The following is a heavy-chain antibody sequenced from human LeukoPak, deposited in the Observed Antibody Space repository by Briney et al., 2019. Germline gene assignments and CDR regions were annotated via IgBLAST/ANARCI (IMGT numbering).Heavy chain of an antibody. Sequence: SETLSLTCTVSGGSISSYYWSWIRQPPGKGLEWIGYIYYSGSTNYNPSLKSRVTISVDTSKNQFSLKLSSVTAAGTAVYYCARHRGYSYDAFDIWGQGTMVTVSS. CDR1: GGSISSYY. V-gene: IGHV4-59*08. J-gene: IGHJ3*02. D-gene: IGHD5-18*01. CDR2: IYYSGST. CDR3: ARHRGYSYDAFDI.